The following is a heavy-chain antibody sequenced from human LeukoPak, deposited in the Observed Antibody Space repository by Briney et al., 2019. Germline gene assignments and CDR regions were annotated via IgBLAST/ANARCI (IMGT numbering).Heavy chain of an antibody. V-gene: IGHV3-23*01. CDR3: AKFNGHPTTNYYMDV. J-gene: IGHJ6*02. CDR2: IIDTGGAT. D-gene: IGHD3-10*01. Sequence: GGSLRLSCAASGFSFSSFAMTWVRQAPGKGLEWVSGIIDTGGATYYADSVKGRFTISRDNSKNTLFLQMNSLRAEDTAVYYCAKFNGHPTTNYYMDVWGQGTTVTVSS. CDR1: GFSFSSFA.